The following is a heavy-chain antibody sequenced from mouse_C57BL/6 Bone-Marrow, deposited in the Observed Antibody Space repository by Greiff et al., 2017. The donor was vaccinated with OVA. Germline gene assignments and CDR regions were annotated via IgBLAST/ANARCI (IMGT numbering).Heavy chain of an antibody. Sequence: QVQLQQSGPELVKPGASVKISCKASGYAFSSSWMNWVKQRPGKGLEWIGRIYPGDGDTNYNGKFKGKATLTADKSSSTAYMQLSSLTAEDSAVYFCARGTTGDYWGQGTTLTVSS. V-gene: IGHV1-82*01. CDR1: GYAFSSSW. CDR2: IYPGDGDT. J-gene: IGHJ2*01. D-gene: IGHD1-1*01. CDR3: ARGTTGDY.